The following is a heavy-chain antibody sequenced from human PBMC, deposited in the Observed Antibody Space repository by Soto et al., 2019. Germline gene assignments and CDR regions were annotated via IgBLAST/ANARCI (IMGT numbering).Heavy chain of an antibody. Sequence: SETLSLTCAVSGGSISSGGYSWGWIRQPPGKGLEWIGYIYHSGSTYYNPSLKSRVTISVDRSKNQFSLKLSSVTAADTAVYYCARSLWFGELGCFDPWGQGTLVTVSS. CDR1: GGSISSGGYS. D-gene: IGHD3-10*01. V-gene: IGHV4-30-2*01. CDR2: IYHSGST. J-gene: IGHJ5*02. CDR3: ARSLWFGELGCFDP.